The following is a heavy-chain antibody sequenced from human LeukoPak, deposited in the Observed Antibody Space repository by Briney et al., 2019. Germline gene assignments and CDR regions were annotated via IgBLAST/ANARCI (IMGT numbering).Heavy chain of an antibody. D-gene: IGHD2-15*01. CDR1: GGSFSGYY. CDR3: AREAYCSGGSCYSGYFDS. J-gene: IGHJ4*02. V-gene: IGHV4-34*01. Sequence: SETLSLTCAVYGGSFSGYYWSWIRQPPGKGLEWIGEINHSGSTYYNPSLKSRVTISVDTSKNQFSLKLTSVTAADAAVYYCAREAYCSGGSCYSGYFDSWGQGTLVTVSS. CDR2: INHSGST.